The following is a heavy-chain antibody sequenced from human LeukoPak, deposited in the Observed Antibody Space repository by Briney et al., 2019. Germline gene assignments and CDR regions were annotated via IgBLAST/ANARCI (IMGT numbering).Heavy chain of an antibody. CDR1: GYSFTSHW. Sequence: GESLKISCKASGYSFTSHWIGRVRQMPGKRLEWMGIIYHGASDTRYSPSFQGQVTIAADKSISTADLQWSSLKASDTAMYYCASYTRVYLDYWGQGTLVTVSS. CDR3: ASYTRVYLDY. V-gene: IGHV5-51*01. D-gene: IGHD3-16*01. CDR2: IYHGASDT. J-gene: IGHJ4*02.